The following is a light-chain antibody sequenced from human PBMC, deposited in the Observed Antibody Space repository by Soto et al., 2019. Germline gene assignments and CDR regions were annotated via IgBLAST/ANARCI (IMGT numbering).Light chain of an antibody. V-gene: IGLV2-14*01. J-gene: IGLJ1*01. CDR2: EVN. CDR1: SSDIGAYDY. CDR3: CSCTTNSTHV. Sequence: QSALTQPASLSGSPGQSITISCTGTSSDIGAYDYVSWFQQHPGKAPKLMISEVNNRPSGISNRFSGSKSGNTAYLTISGLQAEDEAEYFFCSCTTNSTHVFGPGTKLTVL.